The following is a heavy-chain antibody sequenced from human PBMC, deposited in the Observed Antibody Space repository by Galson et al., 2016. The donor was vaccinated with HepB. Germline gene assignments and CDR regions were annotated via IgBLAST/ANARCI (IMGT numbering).Heavy chain of an antibody. CDR2: IYYSGST. CDR3: ARVQLVNYPDAFDI. V-gene: IGHV4-31*03. D-gene: IGHD1-7*01. Sequence: TLSLTCTISGGSISSGGYYWNWIRQHPGKGLEWIAYIYYSGSTYYNPSLKSRVTISIHTSKNQFSLTLSSVTAADTAVYYCARVQLVNYPDAFDIWGQGTVVTVSS. CDR1: GGSISSGGYY. J-gene: IGHJ3*02.